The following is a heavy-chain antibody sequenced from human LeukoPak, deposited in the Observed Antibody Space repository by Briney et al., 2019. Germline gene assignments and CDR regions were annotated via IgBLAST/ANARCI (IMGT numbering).Heavy chain of an antibody. CDR1: GGSFSDFY. V-gene: IGHV4-34*01. CDR3: ARVIRRNYGMDV. D-gene: IGHD2-21*01. Sequence: SETLSLTCAVYGGSFSDFYWSWIRQPPGKGLEWIGSIYYSGSTYYNPSLKSRVTISVDTSKNQFSLKLSSVTAADTAVYYCARVIRRNYGMDVWGQGTTVTVSS. CDR2: IYYSGST. J-gene: IGHJ6*02.